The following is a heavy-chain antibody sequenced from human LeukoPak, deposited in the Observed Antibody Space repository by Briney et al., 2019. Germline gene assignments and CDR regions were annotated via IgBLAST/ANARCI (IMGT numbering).Heavy chain of an antibody. CDR1: GGTFSSYA. Sequence: ASVTVSCKASGGTFSSYAISWVRQAPGQGLEWMGWISAYNGNTNYAQKLQGRVTMTTDTSTSTAYMELRSLRSDDTAVYYCASGSGTTPHYYYMDVWGKGTTVTVSS. J-gene: IGHJ6*03. D-gene: IGHD1-1*01. CDR2: ISAYNGNT. V-gene: IGHV1-18*01. CDR3: ASGSGTTPHYYYMDV.